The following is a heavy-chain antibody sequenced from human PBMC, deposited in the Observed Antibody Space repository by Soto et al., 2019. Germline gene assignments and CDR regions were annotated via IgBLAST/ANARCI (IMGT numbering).Heavy chain of an antibody. Sequence: LRLSCAASGFTFSSYSMSWVRQAPWKGLEWVSAISGSGGSTYYADSVKGRFTISRDNSKNTLYLQMNSLRAEDTAVYYCAKGRPYYDFWSGYFEYYYYDMDVWGQGTTVTVSS. CDR2: ISGSGGST. J-gene: IGHJ6*02. CDR1: GFTFSSYS. D-gene: IGHD3-3*01. CDR3: AKGRPYYDFWSGYFEYYYYDMDV. V-gene: IGHV3-23*01.